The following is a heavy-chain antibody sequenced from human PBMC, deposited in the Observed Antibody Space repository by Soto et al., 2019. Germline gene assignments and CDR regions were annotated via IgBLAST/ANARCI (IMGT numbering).Heavy chain of an antibody. D-gene: IGHD2-2*01. CDR1: GYTFTSYG. J-gene: IGHJ5*02. Sequence: QVQLVQSGAEVKKPGASVKVSCKASGYTFTSYGISWVRQAPGQGLEWMGWISAYNGNTNYAQKLQGRVTMTTDTSTSTAYMELRSLRSDDTAVYYCARKEGSCSSTSCYGRDNWFDPWGQGTLVTVSS. CDR2: ISAYNGNT. CDR3: ARKEGSCSSTSCYGRDNWFDP. V-gene: IGHV1-18*01.